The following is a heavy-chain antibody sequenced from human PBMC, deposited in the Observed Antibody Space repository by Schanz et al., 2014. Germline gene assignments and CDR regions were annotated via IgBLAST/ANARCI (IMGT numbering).Heavy chain of an antibody. CDR1: GGTFSSYT. J-gene: IGHJ6*03. V-gene: IGHV1-69*02. CDR3: ARTYCSSTSCYTGYYYMDV. D-gene: IGHD2-2*02. CDR2: IIPILGIA. Sequence: QVQLVQSEAEVKKPGSSVKVSCKASGGTFSSYTISWVRQAPGQGLEWMGRIIPILGIANYAQNFQGRVTITADKSTSTADMELTSLRSEDTAVYYCARTYCSSTSCYTGYYYMDVRGRGTTDDDSS.